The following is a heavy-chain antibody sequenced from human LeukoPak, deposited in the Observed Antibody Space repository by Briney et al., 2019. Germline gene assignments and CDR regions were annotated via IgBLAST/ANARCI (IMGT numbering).Heavy chain of an antibody. J-gene: IGHJ4*02. CDR1: GFTFSSYS. D-gene: IGHD3-10*01. CDR3: ARHYYGSGSVDH. CDR2: ITSSSSSI. Sequence: GGSLRLSCAASGFTFSSYSMNWVRQAPGKGLEWISYITSSSSSIHYADSVKGRFTVSRDNAKNSVYLQMNSLRDEDTAVYYRARHYYGSGSVDHWGQGTLVTVSS. V-gene: IGHV3-48*02.